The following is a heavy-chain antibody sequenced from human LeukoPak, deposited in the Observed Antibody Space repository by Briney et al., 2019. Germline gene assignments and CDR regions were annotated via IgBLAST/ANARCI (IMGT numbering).Heavy chain of an antibody. J-gene: IGHJ4*02. CDR3: AVATIKDYFDY. V-gene: IGHV3-48*03. Sequence: PGGSRRLSCAASGFTFSSYEMNWVRQAPGKGLEWVSYISSSGSTIYYADSVKGRFTISRDNAKNSLYLQMNSLRAEDTAVYYCAVATIKDYFDYWGQGTLVTVSS. CDR2: ISSSGSTI. CDR1: GFTFSSYE. D-gene: IGHD5-24*01.